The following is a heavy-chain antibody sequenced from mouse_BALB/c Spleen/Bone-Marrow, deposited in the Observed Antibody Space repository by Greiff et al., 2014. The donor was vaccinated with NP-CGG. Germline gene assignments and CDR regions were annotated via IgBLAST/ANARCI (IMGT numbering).Heavy chain of an antibody. CDR1: GFAFSSYD. CDR3: ARQDYGSAY. Sequence: DVHLVESGGGLVKPGGSLKLSCAASGFAFSSYDMSWVRQTPEKRLEWVAYISSGGGSTYYPDTVKGRFTISRDDAKNTLYLQMSSLKSEDTAMYYCARQDYGSAYWGQGTLVTVSA. J-gene: IGHJ3*01. V-gene: IGHV5-12-1*01. D-gene: IGHD2-4*01. CDR2: ISSGGGST.